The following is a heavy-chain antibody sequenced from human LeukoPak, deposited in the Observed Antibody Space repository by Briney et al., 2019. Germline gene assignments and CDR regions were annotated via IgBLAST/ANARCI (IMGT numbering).Heavy chain of an antibody. CDR3: TLTTFGVVYYFDY. CDR1: GFTFSSYA. V-gene: IGHV3-30*04. Sequence: PGRSLRLSCATSGFTFSSYAMHWVRQAPGKGLEWVALISYDGINQYYADSVKGRFIISRDNSKNTLYLQLNSLRLEDTVVYYCTLTTFGVVYYFDYWGQGTLVTVSS. D-gene: IGHD1/OR15-1a*01. J-gene: IGHJ4*02. CDR2: ISYDGINQ.